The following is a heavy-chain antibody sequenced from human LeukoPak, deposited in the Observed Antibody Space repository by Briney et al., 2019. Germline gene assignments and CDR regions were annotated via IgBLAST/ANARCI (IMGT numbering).Heavy chain of an antibody. CDR3: AGGNSGAFDI. V-gene: IGHV3-48*04. Sequence: GGSLRLSCAASGFTFSSYWMNWVRQAPGKGLEWVSYISSSGSTIYYADSVKGRFTISRDNAKSSLYPQMNSLRAEDTAVYYCAGGNSGAFDIWGQGTMVTVSS. J-gene: IGHJ3*02. CDR2: ISSSGSTI. CDR1: GFTFSSYW. D-gene: IGHD4-23*01.